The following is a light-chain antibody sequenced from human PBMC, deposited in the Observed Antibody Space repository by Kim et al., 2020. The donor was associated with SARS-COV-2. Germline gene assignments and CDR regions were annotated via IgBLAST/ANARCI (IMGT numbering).Light chain of an antibody. J-gene: IGLJ3*02. Sequence: ELTQPPSASGTPGQRVTISCSGSSSNIGSNYVYWYQQLPGTAPKLLIYRNNQRPSGVPDRFSGSKSGTSASLAISGLRSEDEADYYCAAWDDSLSAWVFGGGTQLTVL. V-gene: IGLV1-47*01. CDR1: SSNIGSNY. CDR3: AAWDDSLSAWV. CDR2: RNN.